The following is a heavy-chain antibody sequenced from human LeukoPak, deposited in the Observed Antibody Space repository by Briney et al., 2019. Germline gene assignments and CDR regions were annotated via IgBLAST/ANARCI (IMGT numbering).Heavy chain of an antibody. J-gene: IGHJ4*02. Sequence: GESLKISCKGSGYSFTNYWIAWVRQMPGKGLEWMGIIYPADSDTRYSPSFQGQVTISADKSISTAYLQWSSLKASDTAMYYCARQQYYYGSGSYYSWGYWGQGTLVTVSS. V-gene: IGHV5-51*01. CDR2: IYPADSDT. CDR3: ARQQYYYGSGSYYSWGY. D-gene: IGHD3-10*01. CDR1: GYSFTNYW.